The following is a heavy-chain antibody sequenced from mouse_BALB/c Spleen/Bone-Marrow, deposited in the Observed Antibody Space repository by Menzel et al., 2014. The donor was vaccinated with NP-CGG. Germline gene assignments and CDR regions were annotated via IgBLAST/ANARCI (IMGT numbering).Heavy chain of an antibody. J-gene: IGHJ2*01. CDR2: INPSSGYT. V-gene: IGHV1-4*02. CDR3: ARSTTADY. CDR1: GYTSTSYT. Sequence: QVQLQQPAAELASPGASVKMSCKASGYTSTSYTMHWVKQRPGQGLEWIGYINPSSGYTEYNQKFKDKTTLTADKSSSTAYMQLSSLTSEDSAVYYCARSTTADYWGQGTTLTVSS. D-gene: IGHD1-2*01.